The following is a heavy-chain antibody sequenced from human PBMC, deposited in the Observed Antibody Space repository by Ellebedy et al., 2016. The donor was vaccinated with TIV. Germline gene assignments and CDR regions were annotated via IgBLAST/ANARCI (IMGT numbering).Heavy chain of an antibody. Sequence: GESLKISCAASGFTFSSYAMSWVRQAPGKGLEWVSAISNSGGTTYYADSVKGRFTISRDNSKNTLYLQMNSLRAEDTAVYSCTKEWPSYTSTFDYWGQGTLVTVSS. CDR2: ISNSGGTT. V-gene: IGHV3-23*01. D-gene: IGHD6-13*01. CDR1: GFTFSSYA. J-gene: IGHJ4*02. CDR3: TKEWPSYTSTFDY.